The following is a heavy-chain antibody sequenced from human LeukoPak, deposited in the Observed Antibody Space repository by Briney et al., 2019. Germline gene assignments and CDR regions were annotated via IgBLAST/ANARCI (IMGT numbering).Heavy chain of an antibody. Sequence: GSLRLSCAASGFTFSSYEMNWVRQAPGKGLEWIGEINHSGSTNYNPSLKSRVTMSVDTSKNQFSLKLSSVTAADTAVYYCARAWGNYDYVWGSYRLDYWGQGTLVTVSS. CDR1: GFTFSSYE. D-gene: IGHD3-16*02. J-gene: IGHJ4*02. V-gene: IGHV4-34*01. CDR2: INHSGST. CDR3: ARAWGNYDYVWGSYRLDY.